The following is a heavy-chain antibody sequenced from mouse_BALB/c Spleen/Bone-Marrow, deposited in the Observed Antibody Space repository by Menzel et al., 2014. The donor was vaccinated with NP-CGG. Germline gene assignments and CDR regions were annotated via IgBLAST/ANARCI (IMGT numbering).Heavy chain of an antibody. Sequence: QVQLQQSGAELARPGASVKMSCKASGYTFTSYTMHWVKQRPGQGLEWIGYINPSSGYTNYSQKFKDKATLTADKSSSTAYMQLSSLTSEDSAVYYCARSNGNYVLTYWGQGTLVTVSA. D-gene: IGHD2-1*01. CDR2: INPSSGYT. CDR3: ARSNGNYVLTY. V-gene: IGHV1-4*01. J-gene: IGHJ3*01. CDR1: GYTFTSYT.